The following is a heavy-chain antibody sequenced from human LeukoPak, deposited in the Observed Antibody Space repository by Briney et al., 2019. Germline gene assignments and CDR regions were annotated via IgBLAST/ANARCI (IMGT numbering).Heavy chain of an antibody. CDR1: GGSFSGYY. V-gene: IGHV4-34*01. CDR3: ARASRGTFGYMDV. J-gene: IGHJ6*03. CDR2: INHSGST. Sequence: SETLSLTCAVYGGSFSGYYWSWIRQPPGKGLEWIGEINHSGSTNYNPSLKSRVTISVDTSKNQFSLKLSSVTAADTAGYYCARASRGTFGYMDVWGKGTTVTVSS. D-gene: IGHD2-2*01.